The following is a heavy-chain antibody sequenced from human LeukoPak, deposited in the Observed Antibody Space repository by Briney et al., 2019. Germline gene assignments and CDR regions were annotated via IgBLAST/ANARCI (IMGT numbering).Heavy chain of an antibody. J-gene: IGHJ4*02. D-gene: IGHD2-2*01. Sequence: PGGSLRLSCAASGFTFSDYDMHWVRQAPGKGLEWVAVVSYDGTNKYYVDSVKGRFTISRDNSKNTLYLQMNSLRAEDTAVYYCAKSGCSSTSCYFDYWGQGTLVTVSS. CDR3: AKSGCSSTSCYFDY. V-gene: IGHV3-30*18. CDR2: VSYDGTNK. CDR1: GFTFSDYD.